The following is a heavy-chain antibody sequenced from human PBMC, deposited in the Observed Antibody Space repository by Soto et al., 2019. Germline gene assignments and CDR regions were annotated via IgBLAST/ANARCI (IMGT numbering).Heavy chain of an antibody. CDR1: GYSFSSND. D-gene: IGHD3-16*01. V-gene: IGHV1-8*01. Sequence: ASVKVSCKASGYSFSSNDVSWVRQATGQGLEWMGGMNPGSGDTGYAQKFQGRVTMTRDISRATAYMELSSLRSDDTAIYYCARMATFGSLNWFDPWGQGTLVTVTS. J-gene: IGHJ5*02. CDR3: ARMATFGSLNWFDP. CDR2: MNPGSGDT.